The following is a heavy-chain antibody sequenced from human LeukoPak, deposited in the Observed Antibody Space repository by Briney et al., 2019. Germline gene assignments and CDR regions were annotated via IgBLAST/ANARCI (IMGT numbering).Heavy chain of an antibody. CDR3: AREYYDSSGRKHAFEN. J-gene: IGHJ3*02. CDR1: GYTFTDYY. V-gene: IGHV1-2*02. D-gene: IGHD3-22*01. CDR2: IDPNSGGT. Sequence: ASVTVSCTASGYTFTDYYLHWVRQAPGQGLEWMGCIDPNSGGTNYAQRFQGRVTMTRDTSISTAYMELSRLRTDDTAVYYCAREYYDSSGRKHAFENWGQGTMVTVSS.